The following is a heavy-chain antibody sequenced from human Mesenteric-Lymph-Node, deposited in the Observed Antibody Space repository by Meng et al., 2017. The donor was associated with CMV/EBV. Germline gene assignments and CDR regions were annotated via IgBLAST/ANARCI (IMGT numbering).Heavy chain of an antibody. CDR2: IRYDGSNE. Sequence: GESLKISCAASGFTFSSFAMHWVRQAPGKGLEWVTIIRYDGSNEYYADSVKGRFIISRDNSKNTLYLQMYSLRAEDTAVYYCVKDTRRSEVGAIDSWGQGTLVTVSS. CDR1: GFTFSSFA. D-gene: IGHD1-26*01. CDR3: VKDTRRSEVGAIDS. J-gene: IGHJ4*02. V-gene: IGHV3-30*02.